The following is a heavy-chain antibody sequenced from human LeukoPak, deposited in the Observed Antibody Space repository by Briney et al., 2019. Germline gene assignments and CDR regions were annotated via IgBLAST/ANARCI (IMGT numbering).Heavy chain of an antibody. CDR3: AKDISGSGSYYLDY. CDR2: ISFTTSYI. D-gene: IGHD3-10*01. Sequence: GGSLRLSCAASGFSFSSYTMNWVRQAPGKGLEWVSSISFTTSYIYYTDSVKGRFTISRDNAKKPLYLQMNSLRAEDTALYYCAKDISGSGSYYLDYWGQGTLVTVSS. J-gene: IGHJ4*02. CDR1: GFSFSSYT. V-gene: IGHV3-21*04.